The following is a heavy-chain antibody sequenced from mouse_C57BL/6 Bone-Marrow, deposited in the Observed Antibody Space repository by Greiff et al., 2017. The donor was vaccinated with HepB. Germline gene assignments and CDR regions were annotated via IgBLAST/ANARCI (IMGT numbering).Heavy chain of an antibody. Sequence: VQLQQSGAELVRPGASVTLSCKASGYTFTDYEMHWVKQTPVHGLEWIGAIDPETGGTAYNQKFKGKAILTADKSSSTAYMELRSLTSEDSAVYYCTRRRSGYSDFDYWGQGTTLTVSS. CDR3: TRRRSGYSDFDY. CDR2: IDPETGGT. CDR1: GYTFTDYE. J-gene: IGHJ2*01. V-gene: IGHV1-15*01. D-gene: IGHD2-3*01.